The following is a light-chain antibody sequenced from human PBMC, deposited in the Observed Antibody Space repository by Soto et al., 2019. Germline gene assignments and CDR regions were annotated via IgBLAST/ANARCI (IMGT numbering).Light chain of an antibody. Sequence: EIVMTQSPATLSVSPGERATLSCRASQSVGSNLAGYQQKPGQPPMLLLFGASTRATAIPPRFSGGGSWTEFTLTISSLQSEDFAVYYCQQDNNWPYSFGQGTKVEIK. CDR3: QQDNNWPYS. CDR1: QSVGSN. V-gene: IGKV3-15*01. CDR2: GAS. J-gene: IGKJ2*01.